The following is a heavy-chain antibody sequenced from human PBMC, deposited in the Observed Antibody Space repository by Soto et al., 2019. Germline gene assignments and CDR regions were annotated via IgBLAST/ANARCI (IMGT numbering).Heavy chain of an antibody. Sequence: PSETRSLTCTVSGGSISSGGYYWSWIRQHPGKGLEWIGYIYYSGSTYYNPSLKSRVTISVDTSKNQFSLKLSSVTAADTAVYYCARKLERWPNYYDYWGQGTLVTVSS. CDR3: ARKLERWPNYYDY. CDR1: GGSISSGGYY. V-gene: IGHV4-31*03. D-gene: IGHD1-1*01. J-gene: IGHJ4*02. CDR2: IYYSGST.